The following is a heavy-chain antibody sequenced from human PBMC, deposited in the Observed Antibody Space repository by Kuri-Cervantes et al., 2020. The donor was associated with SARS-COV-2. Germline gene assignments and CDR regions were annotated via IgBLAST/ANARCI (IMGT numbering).Heavy chain of an antibody. V-gene: IGHV3-64*01. CDR3: ARDRGKVPLYYFDS. D-gene: IGHD3-10*01. CDR2: LNYNGVTT. Sequence: GESLKISCAASGFSFSSYGMHWVRQAPGKGLEYVSSLNYNGVTTFYANSVRGRFTISRDNSQNILFLQMDTLRPEDTAIYYCARDRGKVPLYYFDSWGQGTQVTVSS. J-gene: IGHJ4*02. CDR1: GFSFSSYG.